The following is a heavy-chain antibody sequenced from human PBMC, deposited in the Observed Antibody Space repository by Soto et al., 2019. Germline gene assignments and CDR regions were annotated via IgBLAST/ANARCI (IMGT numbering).Heavy chain of an antibody. J-gene: IGHJ4*02. CDR1: GGSFSSNNW. CDR3: ASRDGGFDY. V-gene: IGHV4-4*02. Sequence: XATLSLTCAVSGGSFSSNNWWCWVRQPPGKGLEWIGEIYHSGSTNYNPSLKSRVTISVDKSKKQFSLQLSSVTAADTAVYYCASRDGGFDYWGQGTLVTVSS. D-gene: IGHD2-15*01. CDR2: IYHSGST.